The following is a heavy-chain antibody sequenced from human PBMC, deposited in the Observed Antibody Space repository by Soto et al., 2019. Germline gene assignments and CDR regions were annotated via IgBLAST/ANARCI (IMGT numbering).Heavy chain of an antibody. Sequence: EVQLLESGGGLVQPGGSLRLSCAASGFTFTSYAMSWVRQAPGKGLEWVSAISDSGRTTYYAVSVRGRFTIARDNSKNPLYLQMNSQSAEDTAVSYFAKCIRWEPPLEYWGQGILVTVSS. CDR3: AKCIRWEPPLEY. V-gene: IGHV3-23*01. CDR1: GFTFTSYA. D-gene: IGHD1-26*01. J-gene: IGHJ4*02. CDR2: ISDSGRTT.